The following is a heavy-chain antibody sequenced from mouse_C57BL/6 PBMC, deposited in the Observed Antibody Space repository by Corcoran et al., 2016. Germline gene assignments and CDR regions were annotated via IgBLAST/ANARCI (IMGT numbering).Heavy chain of an antibody. D-gene: IGHD1-1*01. CDR3: ARSGSRRSWYFDV. V-gene: IGHV1-26*01. J-gene: IGHJ1*03. CDR1: GYTFTDYY. CDR2: INPNNGGT. Sequence: EVQLQQSGPELVKPGASVKISCKASGYTFTDYYMNWVKQSHGKSLEWIGDINPNNGGTSYNQKFKGKATLTVDKSSSTAYMELRSLTSEDSAVYYCARSGSRRSWYFDVWGTGTTVTVSS.